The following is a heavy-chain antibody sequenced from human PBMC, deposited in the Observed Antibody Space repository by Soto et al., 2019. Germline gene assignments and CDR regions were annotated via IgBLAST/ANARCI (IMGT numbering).Heavy chain of an antibody. CDR2: ISYDGSNK. Sequence: QVQLVESGGGVVQPGRSLRLSCAASGFTFSSYGMHWVRQAPGKGLEWVAVISYDGSNKYYADSVKGRFTISRDNSKNTLYLQMNSLRAEDTAVYYCAKDAVGRYYFDYWGQGTLVTVSS. CDR3: AKDAVGRYYFDY. CDR1: GFTFSSYG. V-gene: IGHV3-30*18. J-gene: IGHJ4*02. D-gene: IGHD2-15*01.